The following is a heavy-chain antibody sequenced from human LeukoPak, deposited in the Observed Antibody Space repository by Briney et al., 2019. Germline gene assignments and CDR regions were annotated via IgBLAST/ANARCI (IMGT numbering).Heavy chain of an antibody. CDR1: GFTFSGSA. CDR3: TSSPTPPMPFDI. CDR2: IRSKANSYAT. Sequence: GGSLRLSCAASGFTFSGSAMHWVRQASGKGREWVGRIRSKANSYATAYAASVKGRFTISRDDSKKTAYLQMNVLKTEGTAVDYCTSSPTPPMPFDIWGQGQWSPSLQ. V-gene: IGHV3-73*01. J-gene: IGHJ3*02.